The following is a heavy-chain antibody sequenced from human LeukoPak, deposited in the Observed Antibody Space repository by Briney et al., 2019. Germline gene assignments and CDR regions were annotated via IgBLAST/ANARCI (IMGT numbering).Heavy chain of an antibody. CDR3: ARGNQGPNYYDSSGYYY. CDR1: GFTFSSYG. J-gene: IGHJ4*02. CDR2: IRYDGSNK. D-gene: IGHD3-22*01. Sequence: PGGSLRLSCAASGFTFSSYGMHWVRQAPGKGLEWVAFIRYDGSNKYYVDSVKGRFTISRDNSKNSLYLQMNSLRAEDTAVYYCARGNQGPNYYDSSGYYYWGQGTLVTVSS. V-gene: IGHV3-30*02.